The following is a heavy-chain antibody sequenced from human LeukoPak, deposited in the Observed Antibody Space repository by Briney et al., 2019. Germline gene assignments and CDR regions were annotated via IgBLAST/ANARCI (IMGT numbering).Heavy chain of an antibody. Sequence: ASVKVSCKASGYTFTRYYMHWVRQAPGQGLEWMGIINPSDGVIDYAQKFQDRVTMTRDTSTSTVYMELSSLRSEDTAVYYCARRGSGSYVLDYWGREPWSPSP. D-gene: IGHD3-10*01. J-gene: IGHJ4*02. V-gene: IGHV1-46*01. CDR3: ARRGSGSYVLDY. CDR1: GYTFTRYY. CDR2: INPSDGVI.